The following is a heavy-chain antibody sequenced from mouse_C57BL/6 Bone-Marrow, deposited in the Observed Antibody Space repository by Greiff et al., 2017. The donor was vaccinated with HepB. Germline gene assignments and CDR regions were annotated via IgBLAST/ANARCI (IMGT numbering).Heavy chain of an antibody. CDR3: ARRQIYYDPPFAY. D-gene: IGHD2-4*01. J-gene: IGHJ3*01. CDR2: IDPSDSDT. V-gene: IGHV1-50*01. CDR1: GYTFTSYW. Sequence: QVQLQQPGAELVKPGASVKLSCKASGYTFTSYWMQWVKQRPGQGLEWIGEIDPSDSDTNYNQKFKGKATLTVDTSSSTAYMQLSSLTSEDSAVYYCARRQIYYDPPFAYWGQGTLVTVSA.